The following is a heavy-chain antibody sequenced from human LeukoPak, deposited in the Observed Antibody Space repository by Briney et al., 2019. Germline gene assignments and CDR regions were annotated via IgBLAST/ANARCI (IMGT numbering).Heavy chain of an antibody. D-gene: IGHD1-7*01. CDR1: GGSISSGDYS. J-gene: IGHJ4*02. CDR2: IYYSGST. CDR3: ARLRITGTRFDY. Sequence: SQTLSLTCTVSGGSISSGDYSWSWIRQPPGKGLEWIGYIYYSGSTYYNLSLKSRVTISVDTSKNQFSLKLSSVTAADTAVYYCARLRITGTRFDYWGQGTLVTVSS. V-gene: IGHV4-30-4*01.